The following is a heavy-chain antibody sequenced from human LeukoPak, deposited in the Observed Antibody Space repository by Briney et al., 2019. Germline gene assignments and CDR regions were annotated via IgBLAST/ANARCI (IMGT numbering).Heavy chain of an antibody. D-gene: IGHD6-19*01. CDR2: ISAYNGNT. CDR1: GYTFTSYG. Sequence: ASVNVSCKASGYTFTSYGISWVRQAPGQGLEWMGWISAYNGNTNYAQKLQGRVTMTTDTSTSTAYMELRSLRSDDTAVYYCARVGSSYSSFAGFDYWGQGTLVTVSS. CDR3: ARVGSSYSSFAGFDY. J-gene: IGHJ4*02. V-gene: IGHV1-18*01.